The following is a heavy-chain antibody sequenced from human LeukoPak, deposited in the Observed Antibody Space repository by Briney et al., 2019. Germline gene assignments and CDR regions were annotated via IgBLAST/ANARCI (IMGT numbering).Heavy chain of an antibody. CDR1: GFIFSSYG. CDR3: AKDSHIVVVVAATVDH. D-gene: IGHD2-15*01. J-gene: IGHJ4*02. Sequence: GRSLRLSCAASGFIFSSYGMHWVRQAPGKGLEWVAVISYDGSNKYYADSVKGRFTISRDNSKNTLYLQMNSLRAEDTAVYYCAKDSHIVVVVAATVDHWGQGTLVTVSS. V-gene: IGHV3-30*18. CDR2: ISYDGSNK.